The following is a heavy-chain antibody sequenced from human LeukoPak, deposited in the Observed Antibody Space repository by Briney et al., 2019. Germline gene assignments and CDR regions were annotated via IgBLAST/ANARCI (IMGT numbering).Heavy chain of an antibody. CDR1: GGSISSTTHY. V-gene: IGHV4-39*01. CDR2: IYYSGST. D-gene: IGHD3-3*01. Sequence: PSETLSLTCTVSGGSISSTTHYWNWIRQPPGKGLEWIGYIYYSGSTNYNPSLKSRVTISVDTSKNQFSLKLSSVTAADTAVYYCARHYDFWSGYFDYWGQGTLVTVSS. J-gene: IGHJ4*02. CDR3: ARHYDFWSGYFDY.